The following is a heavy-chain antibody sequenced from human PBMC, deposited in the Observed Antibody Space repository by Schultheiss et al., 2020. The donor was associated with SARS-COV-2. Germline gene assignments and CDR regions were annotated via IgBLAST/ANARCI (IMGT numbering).Heavy chain of an antibody. Sequence: GESLKISCAASGFTFSSYAMSWVRQAPGKGLEWVSAISGSGGSTYYADSVKGRFTISRDNSKNTLYLQMNSLRAEDTAVYYCARLYRAYCGGDCYPIYYYYYGMDVWGQGTTVTVSS. V-gene: IGHV3-23*01. CDR2: ISGSGGST. CDR3: ARLYRAYCGGDCYPIYYYYYGMDV. J-gene: IGHJ6*02. CDR1: GFTFSSYA. D-gene: IGHD2-21*02.